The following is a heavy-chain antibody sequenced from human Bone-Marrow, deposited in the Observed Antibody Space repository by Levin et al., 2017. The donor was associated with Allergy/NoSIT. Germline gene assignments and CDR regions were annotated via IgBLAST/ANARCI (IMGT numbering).Heavy chain of an antibody. J-gene: IGHJ4*02. CDR3: TRGAGFLIDY. CDR2: IKEDDSEI. CDR1: GFTFSGYW. V-gene: IGHV3-7*01. Sequence: ASVKVSCAASGFTFSGYWMTWVRQVPGKGLEWVAIIKEDDSEIYYVDSAKGRFTISRDNANNAAYLHMTRLRAEDTAVYYCTRGAGFLIDYWGQGTLVTVSS. D-gene: IGHD6-25*01.